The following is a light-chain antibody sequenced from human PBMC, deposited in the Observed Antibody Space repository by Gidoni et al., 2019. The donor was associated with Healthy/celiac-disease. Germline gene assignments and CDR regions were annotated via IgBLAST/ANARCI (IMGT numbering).Light chain of an antibody. CDR3: QQTYSTPQT. J-gene: IGKJ1*01. CDR2: AAS. V-gene: IGKV1-39*01. Sequence: DIQMTQSPSSLSASVGDRVTITCRASQSISSYLNWYQQKPGKAPKLLIYAASDLKSGVPSKFSGSGSGTDFTLTISSLQPEDCATYYCQQTYSTPQTFGQGTKVEIK. CDR1: QSISSY.